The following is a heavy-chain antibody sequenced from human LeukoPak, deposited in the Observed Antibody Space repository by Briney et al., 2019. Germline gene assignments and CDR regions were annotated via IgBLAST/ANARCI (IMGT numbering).Heavy chain of an antibody. CDR3: ARGGSYLSAFDI. CDR1: GFTVSSNY. Sequence: GGSLRLSCAASGFTVSSNYMSWVRQAPGKGLEWVSIIYSGGSTFYADSVKGRFTISRDNSRNTLYLQMNSLRAEDTAVYYCARGGSYLSAFDIWGQGTMVTVSS. D-gene: IGHD1-26*01. CDR2: IYSGGST. V-gene: IGHV3-53*01. J-gene: IGHJ3*02.